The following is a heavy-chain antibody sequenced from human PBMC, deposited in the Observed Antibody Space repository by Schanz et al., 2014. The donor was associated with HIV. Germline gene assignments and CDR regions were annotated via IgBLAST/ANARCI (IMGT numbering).Heavy chain of an antibody. D-gene: IGHD3-10*01. CDR1: GFTFGDHY. CDR2: ITGPGDTM. V-gene: IGHV3-11*04. CDR3: ARDRYYGSGSYYSYGMDV. Sequence: VQLVESGGGLVKPGGSLSLSCVASGFTFGDHYMTWIRQAPGKGLEWVAHITGPGDTMYYADSVKGRFTISRDNSKNTLYLQMNSLRAEDTAVYYCARDRYYGSGSYYSYGMDVWGQGTTVTVSS. J-gene: IGHJ6*02.